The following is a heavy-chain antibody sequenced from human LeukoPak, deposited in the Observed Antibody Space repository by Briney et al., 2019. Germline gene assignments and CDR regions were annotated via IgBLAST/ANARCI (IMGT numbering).Heavy chain of an antibody. CDR1: GFTFSSYE. CDR3: ASVGYYFDY. Sequence: GGSLRLSCAASGFTFSSYEMNWVRQAPGKGLEWVSCISSSGSTIYYADSVKGRFTISRDNAKNSLYLQMNSLRAEDTAVYYCASVGYYFDYWGQGTLVTVSS. V-gene: IGHV3-48*03. CDR2: ISSSGSTI. D-gene: IGHD1-26*01. J-gene: IGHJ4*02.